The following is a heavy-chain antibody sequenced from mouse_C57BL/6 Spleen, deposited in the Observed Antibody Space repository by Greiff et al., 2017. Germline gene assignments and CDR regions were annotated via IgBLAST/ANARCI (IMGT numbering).Heavy chain of an antibody. D-gene: IGHD1-1*01. J-gene: IGHJ2*01. V-gene: IGHV1-66*01. CDR3: ARNGYYGSSGRNYFGY. Sequence: VQLQQSGPELVKPGASVKISCKASGYSFTSYYIHWVKQRPGQGLEWIGWIYPGSGNTKYNEKFKGKATLTADTSSSTAYMQRSSLTSEDSAVYYCARNGYYGSSGRNYFGYWGQGTTLTVSS. CDR2: IYPGSGNT. CDR1: GYSFTSYY.